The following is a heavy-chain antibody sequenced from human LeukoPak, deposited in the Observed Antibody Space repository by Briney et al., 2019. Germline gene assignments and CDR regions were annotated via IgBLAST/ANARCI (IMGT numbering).Heavy chain of an antibody. CDR2: ISANNGNT. J-gene: IGHJ4*02. Sequence: ASVKVSCKASGYTFTNYGISWVRQAPGQGLEWMGWISANNGNTNYARKFQGRVTMTTDTSTSTAYMELRSLRSDDTAVYYCAREGDFLTGYWDHWGQGTLVTVSS. V-gene: IGHV1-18*04. CDR3: AREGDFLTGYWDH. CDR1: GYTFTNYG. D-gene: IGHD3/OR15-3a*01.